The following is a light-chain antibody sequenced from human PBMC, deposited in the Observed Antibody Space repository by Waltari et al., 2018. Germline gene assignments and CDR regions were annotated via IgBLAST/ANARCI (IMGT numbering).Light chain of an antibody. Sequence: QSALTQPASVSGSPGQPITISCTGTSRNVGDYDWAPWDQQHPGKAPKCVIFDVSYRPSGVSKRFSGSKSGNTAALTISGLQAEDEADYYCTSYTSRHSLVFGTGTKVTVL. J-gene: IGLJ1*01. CDR1: SRNVGDYDW. CDR3: TSYTSRHSLV. V-gene: IGLV2-14*03. CDR2: DVS.